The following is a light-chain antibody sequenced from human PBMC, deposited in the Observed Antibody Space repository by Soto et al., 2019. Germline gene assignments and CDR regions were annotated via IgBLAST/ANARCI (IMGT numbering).Light chain of an antibody. CDR3: QQYGHSPVT. CDR1: QSVMSRY. CDR2: GAS. J-gene: IGKJ4*01. V-gene: IGKV3-20*01. Sequence: EIVLTQSPGTLSLSPGEGATLSCMASQSVMSRYIAWYQQRPGQAPRLLIYGASNRATGSPDRFSGSGSGTEFTLSINRLEPEDFAVYYGQQYGHSPVTFGGGTKVEI.